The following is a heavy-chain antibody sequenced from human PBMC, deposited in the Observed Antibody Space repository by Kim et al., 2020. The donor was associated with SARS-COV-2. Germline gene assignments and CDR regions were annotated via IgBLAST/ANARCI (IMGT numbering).Heavy chain of an antibody. Sequence: TTDYAAPVKGRFTISRDDSKNTLYLQMNSLKTEDTAVYYCTTYEEGYFDYWGQGTLVTVSS. J-gene: IGHJ4*02. CDR2: TT. D-gene: IGHD3-22*01. CDR3: TTYEEGYFDY. V-gene: IGHV3-15*01.